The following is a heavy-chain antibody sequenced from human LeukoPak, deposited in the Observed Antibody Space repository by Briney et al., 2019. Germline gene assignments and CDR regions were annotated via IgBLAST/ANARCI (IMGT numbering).Heavy chain of an antibody. CDR2: INPSGGST. D-gene: IGHD5-24*01. CDR3: ARAKEMATIHYYYYYGMDV. Sequence: ASVKVSCKASGYTFTSYYMHWVRQAPGQGLEWMGIINPSGGSTSYAQKFQGRVTMTRDTSTSTVYMELSSLRSEDTAVYYCARAKEMATIHYYYYYGMDVWGQGTTVTVSS. CDR1: GYTFTSYY. V-gene: IGHV1-46*01. J-gene: IGHJ6*02.